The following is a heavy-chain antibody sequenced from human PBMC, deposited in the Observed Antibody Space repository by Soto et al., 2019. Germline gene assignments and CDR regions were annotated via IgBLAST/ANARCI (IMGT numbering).Heavy chain of an antibody. CDR3: AREPYLPKARNDF. V-gene: IGHV4-30-4*01. J-gene: IGHJ4*02. CDR2: IFHSGTT. CDR1: GGSISGADYF. Sequence: PSETLSLTCSVSGGSISGADYFWTWIRQSPGKGLEWMGYIFHSGTTYYNPPLKGRLIISIENSKNQFSLRLTSVTAADSAVYFCAREPYLPKARNDFWGQGTLVTVSS.